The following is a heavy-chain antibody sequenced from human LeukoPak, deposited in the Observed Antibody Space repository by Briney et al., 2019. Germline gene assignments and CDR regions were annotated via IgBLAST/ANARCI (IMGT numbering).Heavy chain of an antibody. J-gene: IGHJ4*01. CDR3: TKLARAPRDFDY. D-gene: IGHD3-10*01. CDR1: GFTFSDHY. Sequence: GGSLRLSCAASGFTFSDHYIDWVRQAPGKGLEWVGRSRDKGNSYTTAYAASVRGRFTISRDDSKNSLYLQMNSLKIEDTAVYYCTKLARAPRDFDYWGQGTLVTVSS. V-gene: IGHV3-72*01. CDR2: SRDKGNSYTT.